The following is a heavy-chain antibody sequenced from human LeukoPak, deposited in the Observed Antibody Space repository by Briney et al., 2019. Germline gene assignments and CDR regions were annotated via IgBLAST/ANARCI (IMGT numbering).Heavy chain of an antibody. D-gene: IGHD6-6*01. Sequence: ASVKVSCKASGYTFTGYYIHWVRQAPGQGLEWMGWINPDSGGTNSAQMFQDRVTMTRDTSISTAYMELSRLRSDDTAVYYCARDWGVSARPGYMDVWGKGTTVTVSS. CDR1: GYTFTGYY. V-gene: IGHV1-2*02. J-gene: IGHJ6*03. CDR3: ARDWGVSARPGYMDV. CDR2: INPDSGGT.